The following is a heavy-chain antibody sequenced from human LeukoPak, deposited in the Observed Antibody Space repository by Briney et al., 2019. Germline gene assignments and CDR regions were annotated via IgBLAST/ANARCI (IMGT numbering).Heavy chain of an antibody. V-gene: IGHV4-39*02. D-gene: IGHD4-17*01. J-gene: IGHJ4*02. CDR2: IYDSGST. Sequence: SETLSLTCTVSGGSITSSVYWWGWIRQPPGKGLEWIGTIYDSGSTFYNPSLKSRVTISADTSRNHFSPKVTSVTAADTAVYYCAKRAYGVGFEYWGQGTLVTVSS. CDR3: AKRAYGVGFEY. CDR1: GGSITSSVYW.